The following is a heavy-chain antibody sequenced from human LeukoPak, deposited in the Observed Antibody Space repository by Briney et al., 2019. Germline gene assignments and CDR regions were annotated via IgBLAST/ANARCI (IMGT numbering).Heavy chain of an antibody. Sequence: ASVTVSCKASGYTFTGYFLHWVRQAPGQGLEWMGWINSDSGATNYVQRFQGRVTMTRDTSISTAYMELSSLRSDDTAVYYCARLPGEHWGQGTLVTVSS. V-gene: IGHV1-2*02. CDR1: GYTFTGYF. J-gene: IGHJ1*01. CDR2: INSDSGAT. CDR3: ARLPGEH. D-gene: IGHD3-10*01.